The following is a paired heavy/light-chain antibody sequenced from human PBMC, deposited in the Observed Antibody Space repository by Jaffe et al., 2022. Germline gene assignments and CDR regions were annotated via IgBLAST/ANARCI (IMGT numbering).Light chain of an antibody. J-gene: IGKJ3*01. V-gene: IGKV3-20*01. CDR2: GAS. Sequence: EIVLTQSPGTVSLSPGESATLSCRASQRVGSSYLAWYQQKPGQAPRLLIYGASSRATGIPDRFSGSGSGTDFTLTISRLEPEDFAVYYCQQYAASPFIFGPGTTVDIK. CDR1: QRVGSSY. CDR3: QQYAASPFI.
Heavy chain of an antibody. CDR2: ISGIAGDT. V-gene: IGHV3-23*01. D-gene: IGHD1-26*01. CDR3: AKGSRDYYAAGY. Sequence: EVQLLESGGGLVQPGGSLRLSCAASGFTLSSYAMNWVRQAPGKGLEWVSGISGIAGDTYYADSVKGRFIISRDNSKNTLSLQMNSLKADDTALYYCAKGSRDYYAAGYWGQGTLVTVSS. CDR1: GFTLSSYA. J-gene: IGHJ4*02.